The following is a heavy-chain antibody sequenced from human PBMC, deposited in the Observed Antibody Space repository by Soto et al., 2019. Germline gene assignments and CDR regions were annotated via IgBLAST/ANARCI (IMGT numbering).Heavy chain of an antibody. CDR1: GYTFTSYA. D-gene: IGHD1-26*01. J-gene: IGHJ2*01. V-gene: IGHV1-3*01. CDR2: SNAGNGNT. Sequence: QVQLVQSGAEVKKPGASVKVSCKASGYTFTSYAMHWVRQAPGQRLEWMGWSNAGNGNTKYSQKFQGRVTITRDTSASTAYMELSSLRSEGTAVYYCARGGSLYWYFDLCGRGTLVTVSS. CDR3: ARGGSLYWYFDL.